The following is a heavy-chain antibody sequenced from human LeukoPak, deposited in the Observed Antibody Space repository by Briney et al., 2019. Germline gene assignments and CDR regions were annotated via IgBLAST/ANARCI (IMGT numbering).Heavy chain of an antibody. D-gene: IGHD6-13*01. V-gene: IGHV1-2*02. CDR1: GYTFTSYD. Sequence: ASVKVSCKASGYTFTSYDINWVRQATGQGLEWMGWMNPNSGGTNYAQKFQGRVTMTRDTSISTAYMELSRLRSDDTAVYYCARDWGEIAAAGMFRDYWGQGTLVTVSS. CDR3: ARDWGEIAAAGMFRDY. CDR2: MNPNSGGT. J-gene: IGHJ4*02.